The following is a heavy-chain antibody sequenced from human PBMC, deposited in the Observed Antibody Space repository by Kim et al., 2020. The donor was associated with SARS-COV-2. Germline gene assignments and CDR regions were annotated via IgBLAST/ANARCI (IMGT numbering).Heavy chain of an antibody. J-gene: IGHJ4*02. Sequence: GGSLRLSCAASGFTFSTYDMSWVRQAPGKGLEWISAITRDGSTFYADSVKGRYTIARDNSENTLHLQMGSLRVEDTGVYYCARDPARRADYWGRGTLVTVSS. CDR3: ARDPARRADY. CDR2: ITRDGST. D-gene: IGHD1-1*01. V-gene: IGHV3-23*01. CDR1: GFTFSTYD.